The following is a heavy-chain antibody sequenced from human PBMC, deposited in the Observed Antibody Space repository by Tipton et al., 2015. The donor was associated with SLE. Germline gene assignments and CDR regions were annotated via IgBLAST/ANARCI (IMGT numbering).Heavy chain of an antibody. V-gene: IGHV1-46*01. CDR3: AREGYGGSLGY. J-gene: IGHJ4*02. D-gene: IGHD5-18*01. Sequence: QLVQSGAEVKKPGASVKVSCKASGYTFTSQDMHWVRQAPGQGLEWMGMINPRGTSTNYPQKFQGRVAMTSDMSTSTVFMELSSLRSEDTAVYYCAREGYGGSLGYWGQGTLVTVSS. CDR2: INPRGTST. CDR1: GYTFTSQD.